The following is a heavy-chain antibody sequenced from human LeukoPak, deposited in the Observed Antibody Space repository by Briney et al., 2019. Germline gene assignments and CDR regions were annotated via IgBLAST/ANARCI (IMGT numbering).Heavy chain of an antibody. Sequence: GGSLRLSCVASGFTFSDYAMHWVRQAPGKGLEWVAVIYYDGSKKYYADSVEGRFTISRDNSKNTLYLHMESLRVEDTAVYYCARGPDGYNSHFDYWGQGTLVTVSS. CDR2: IYYDGSKK. CDR1: GFTFSDYA. J-gene: IGHJ4*02. D-gene: IGHD5-24*01. V-gene: IGHV3-30-3*01. CDR3: ARGPDGYNSHFDY.